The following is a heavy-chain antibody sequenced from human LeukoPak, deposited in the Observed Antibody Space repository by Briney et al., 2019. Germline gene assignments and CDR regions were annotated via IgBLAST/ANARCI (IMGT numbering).Heavy chain of an antibody. J-gene: IGHJ4*02. V-gene: IGHV3-9*01. CDR1: GFTFDDYA. D-gene: IGHD3-10*01. Sequence: QSGGSLRLSCAASGFTFDDYAMHWVRQAPGKGLEWVSGISWNSGSIGYADSVKGRFTISRDNAKNSLYLQMNSLRAEDTALYYCAKDSGHGFDYWGQGTLVTVSS. CDR2: ISWNSGSI. CDR3: AKDSGHGFDY.